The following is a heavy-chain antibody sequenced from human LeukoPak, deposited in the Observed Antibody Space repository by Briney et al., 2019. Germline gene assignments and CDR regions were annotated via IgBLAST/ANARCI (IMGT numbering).Heavy chain of an antibody. Sequence: GGSLRLSCAASGFTFSSYAMSWVRQAPGKGLEWVGRIKSKNDDGTIDYAAPVKGRFTISRDDSKKTLYLQMNSLKIEDTAVYYCSVVGPTALFDYWGQGTLVTVSS. CDR3: SVVGPTALFDY. J-gene: IGHJ4*02. CDR1: GFTFSSYA. CDR2: IKSKNDDGTI. D-gene: IGHD1-26*01. V-gene: IGHV3-15*01.